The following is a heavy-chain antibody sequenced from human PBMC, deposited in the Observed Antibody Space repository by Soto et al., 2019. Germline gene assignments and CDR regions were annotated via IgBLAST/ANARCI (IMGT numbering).Heavy chain of an antibody. CDR3: ARTRRALSDFHYYSLDV. J-gene: IGHJ6*02. V-gene: IGHV3-30*03. CDR2: ISYDSTKT. Sequence: QVQLVESGGGVVQPGRSLRLSCAASGFTFNSYGMHWVRQGPGNGLEWVAFISYDSTKTYYADSVKGRFTISRDNSNSALYVQMNSLTGADTAVYYCARTRRALSDFHYYSLDVWGQGTTVTVSS. CDR1: GFTFNSYG. D-gene: IGHD4-17*01.